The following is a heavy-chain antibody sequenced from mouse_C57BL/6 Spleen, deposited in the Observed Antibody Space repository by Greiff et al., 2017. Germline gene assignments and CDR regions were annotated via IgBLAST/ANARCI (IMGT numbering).Heavy chain of an antibody. V-gene: IGHV5-17*01. J-gene: IGHJ2*01. CDR1: GFTFSDYG. Sequence: EVQLVESGGGLVKPGGSLKLSCAASGFTFSDYGMHWVRQAPEKGLEWVAYISSGSSTIYYADTVKGRFTISRDNAKNTLFLQMTSLRSEDTAMYYCARFNWAFDYWGQGTTLTVSS. CDR3: ARFNWAFDY. CDR2: ISSGSSTI. D-gene: IGHD4-1*01.